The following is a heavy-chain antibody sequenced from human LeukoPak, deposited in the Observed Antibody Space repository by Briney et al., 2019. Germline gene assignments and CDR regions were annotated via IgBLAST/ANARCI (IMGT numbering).Heavy chain of an antibody. Sequence: SVKVSCKASGGTFSSYAISWVRQAPGQGLEWMGGIIPIFGTANYAQKFQGRVTITADESTSTAYMELSSLRSEDTAVYYCARATTIFEIITPLNYWGQGTLVTVSS. CDR1: GGTFSSYA. V-gene: IGHV1-69*13. CDR2: IIPIFGTA. D-gene: IGHD3-3*01. J-gene: IGHJ4*02. CDR3: ARATTIFEIITPLNY.